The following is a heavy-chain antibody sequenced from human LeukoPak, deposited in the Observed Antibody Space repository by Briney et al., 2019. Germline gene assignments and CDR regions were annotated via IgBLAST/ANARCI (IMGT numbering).Heavy chain of an antibody. CDR3: ARPTTYYYYAMDV. CDR1: GGSFSGYY. J-gene: IGHJ6*02. CDR2: INHSGST. V-gene: IGHV4-34*01. D-gene: IGHD4-11*01. Sequence: NPSETLSLTCAVSGGSFSGYYWSWIRQPPGKGLEWIGEINHSGSTNYNPSLKSRVTISVDTSKNQFSLKLRSVTAADTAVYYCARPTTYYYYAMDVWGQGTTVTVSS.